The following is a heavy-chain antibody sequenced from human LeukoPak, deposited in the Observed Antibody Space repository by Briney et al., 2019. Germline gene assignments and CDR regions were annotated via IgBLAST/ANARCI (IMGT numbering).Heavy chain of an antibody. CDR3: AFRFSGNYFFDY. V-gene: IGHV3-15*01. Sequence: GGSLRLSCAASGFTFSSYAMHWVRQVPGKGLEWVGRIKNKTNGGTTDYAAPVKGRFTISRDDSKTTLYLQMNSLKTEDTAVYYCAFRFSGNYFFDYWGQGTLVTVSS. CDR1: GFTFSSYA. CDR2: IKNKTNGGTT. D-gene: IGHD5-12*01. J-gene: IGHJ4*02.